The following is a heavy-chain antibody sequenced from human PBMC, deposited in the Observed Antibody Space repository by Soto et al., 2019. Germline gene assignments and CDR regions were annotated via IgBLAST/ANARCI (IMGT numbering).Heavy chain of an antibody. CDR3: GGGHYFSDY. D-gene: IGHD3-16*01. CDR2: ISNDGSNK. Sequence: QVQLVESGGGVVQPGRSLRLSGAASGFTFSSYGMHWVRQAPGKGLEWVALISNDGSNKYYVDSVKGRFTISRDNSKNTLYLQMNSLRAEDTAVYYCGGGHYFSDYWGQGTLITVSS. CDR1: GFTFSSYG. J-gene: IGHJ4*02. V-gene: IGHV3-30*03.